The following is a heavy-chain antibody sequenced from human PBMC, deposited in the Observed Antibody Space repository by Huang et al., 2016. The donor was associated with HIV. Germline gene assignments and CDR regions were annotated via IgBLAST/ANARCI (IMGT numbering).Heavy chain of an antibody. CDR3: ARDPKYHSFPYFRQRRGIEI. CDR2: IRAYTGEK. D-gene: IGHD3-16*01. CDR1: GYAFSDYG. Sequence: QIRLVQSGAEVKKPGASVRVSCQASGYAFSDYGFSWVRQAPGQGPEWGGWIRAYTGEKNNGQMVQGRVTLTTDTSTTTVYMDLRSLRSDDTAVYYCARDPKYHSFPYFRQRRGIEIWGQGTVVTVSS. J-gene: IGHJ3*02. V-gene: IGHV1-18*04.